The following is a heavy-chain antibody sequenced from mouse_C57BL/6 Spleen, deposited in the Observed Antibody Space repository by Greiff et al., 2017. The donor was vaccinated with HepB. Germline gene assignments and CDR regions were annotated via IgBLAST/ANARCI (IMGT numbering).Heavy chain of an antibody. D-gene: IGHD1-1*01. CDR2: ISYDGSN. CDR1: GYSITSGYY. V-gene: IGHV3-6*01. Sequence: EVKVEESGPGLVKPSQSLSLTCSVTGYSITSGYYWNWIRQFPGNKLEWMGYISYDGSNNYNPSLKNRISITRDTSKNQFFLKLNSVTTEDTATYYCARDGRERAWFAYWGQGTLVTV. CDR3: ARDGRERAWFAY. J-gene: IGHJ3*01.